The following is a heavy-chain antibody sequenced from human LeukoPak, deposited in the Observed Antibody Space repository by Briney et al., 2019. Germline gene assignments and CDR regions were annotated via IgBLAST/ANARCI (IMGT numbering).Heavy chain of an antibody. D-gene: IGHD6-13*01. J-gene: IGHJ6*03. CDR1: GYTFTNYG. Sequence: ASVKVSCKASGYTFTNYGISWVRQAPGQGLEWMGWISGYNGHPNYAEKLQGRVTMTTDTSTSTAYMELRSLRSDDTAVFYCARDPDEQQLVRHFSMYGTRYYYMDVWGKGTTVTVSS. V-gene: IGHV1-18*01. CDR3: ARDPDEQQLVRHFSMYGTRYYYMDV. CDR2: ISGYNGHP.